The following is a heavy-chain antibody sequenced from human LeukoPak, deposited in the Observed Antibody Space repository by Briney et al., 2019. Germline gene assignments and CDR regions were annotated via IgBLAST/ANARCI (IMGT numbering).Heavy chain of an antibody. CDR2: ISSNGGST. Sequence: GGSLRLSCSASGFTFSSYAMHWVRQAPGKGLEYVSAISSNGGSTYYADSVKGRFTISRDNSKNTLYLQMSSLRAEDTAVYYCVKSGEAGTVTGFDYWGQGTLVTVSS. D-gene: IGHD4-17*01. CDR3: VKSGEAGTVTGFDY. V-gene: IGHV3-64D*09. J-gene: IGHJ4*02. CDR1: GFTFSSYA.